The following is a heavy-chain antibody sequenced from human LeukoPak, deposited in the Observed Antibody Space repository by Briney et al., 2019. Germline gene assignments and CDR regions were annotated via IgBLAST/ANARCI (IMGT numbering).Heavy chain of an antibody. CDR1: GFTFSSYA. Sequence: PGGSLRLSCAASGFTFSSYAMSWVRQAPGKGLEWVAGISGSGGRTNYADAVKGRFTISRDNAKKTLFLQMNSLRVEDTAVYFCAKRGVVIRVILVGFHKEAYYFDSWGQGALVTVSS. V-gene: IGHV3-23*01. CDR2: ISGSGGRT. CDR3: AKRGVVIRVILVGFHKEAYYFDS. D-gene: IGHD3-22*01. J-gene: IGHJ4*02.